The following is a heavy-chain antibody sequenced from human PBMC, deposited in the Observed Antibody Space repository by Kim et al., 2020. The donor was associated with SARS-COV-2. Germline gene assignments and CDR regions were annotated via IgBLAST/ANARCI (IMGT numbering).Heavy chain of an antibody. V-gene: IGHV3-33*01. J-gene: IGHJ6*02. CDR1: GFTFSSYG. Sequence: GGSLRLSCAASGFTFSSYGMHWVRQAPGKGLEWVAVIWYDGSNKYYADSVKGRFTISRDNSKNTLYLQMNSLRAEDTAVYYCCGWGYYYGMDVWGQGTTVTVSS. CDR3: CGWGYYYGMDV. CDR2: IWYDGSNK. D-gene: IGHD7-27*01.